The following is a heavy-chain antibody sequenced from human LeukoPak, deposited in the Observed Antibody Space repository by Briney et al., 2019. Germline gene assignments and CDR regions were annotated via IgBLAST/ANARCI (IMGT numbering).Heavy chain of an antibody. V-gene: IGHV4-30-4*07. CDR3: ATERRGWLQIENFDY. J-gene: IGHJ4*02. Sequence: TLSLTCAVCGGSISSGGYSGSWIRQPPGKGVEWIGYIYYSGSTYDNPSLKSRVTISVDTSKNQFSLKLSSVTAADTAVYYCATERRGWLQIENFDYWGQGTLVTVSS. CDR2: IYYSGST. CDR1: GGSISSGGYS. D-gene: IGHD5-24*01.